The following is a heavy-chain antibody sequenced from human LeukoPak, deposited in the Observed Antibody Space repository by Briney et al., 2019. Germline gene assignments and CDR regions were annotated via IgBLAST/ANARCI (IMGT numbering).Heavy chain of an antibody. V-gene: IGHV5-51*01. J-gene: IGHJ5*02. CDR1: GYSFTSYW. CDR2: IYPGDSDT. D-gene: IGHD3-3*01. Sequence: GESLKISCKGSGYSFTSYWIGWVRQMPGKGLEWMGIIYPGDSDTRYSPSFQGQVTISADKSISTAYLQWSSLKALDTAMYYCARGSWDFWLRDPNPTNWFDPWGQGTLVTVSS. CDR3: ARGSWDFWLRDPNPTNWFDP.